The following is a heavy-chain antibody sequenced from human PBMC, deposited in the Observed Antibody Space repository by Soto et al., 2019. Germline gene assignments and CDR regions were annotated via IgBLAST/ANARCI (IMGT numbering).Heavy chain of an antibody. D-gene: IGHD2-2*01. V-gene: IGHV4-59*01. J-gene: IGHJ6*03. CDR2: IYYSGST. CDR3: ARGGCSSTSCYAYYYYYYMDV. Sequence: QVQLQESGPGLVKPSETLSLTCTVSGGSISSYYWSWIRQPPGKGLEWIGYIYYSGSTNYNPSLKSRVTISVDTSKNQFSLKLSSVTAADTAVYYCARGGCSSTSCYAYYYYYYMDVWGKGTTVTVSS. CDR1: GGSISSYY.